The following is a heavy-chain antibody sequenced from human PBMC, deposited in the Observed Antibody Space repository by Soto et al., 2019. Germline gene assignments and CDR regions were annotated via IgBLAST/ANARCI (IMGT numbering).Heavy chain of an antibody. J-gene: IGHJ6*02. CDR3: ARGETYLGV. Sequence: QVQLVQSGAEVKKPGSSVKVSCKTSRDTFNKYAFNWARQATGQGLEWMGWIIPIFSSRNYAEKFQGRVTITADDSTSTAYMELRSLRFEDTAVYYCARGETYLGVWGQGTTVTVSS. CDR2: IIPIFSSR. CDR1: RDTFNKYA. D-gene: IGHD3-16*01. V-gene: IGHV1-69*01.